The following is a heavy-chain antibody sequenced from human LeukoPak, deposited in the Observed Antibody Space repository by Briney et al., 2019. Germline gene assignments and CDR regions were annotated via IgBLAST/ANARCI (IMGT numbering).Heavy chain of an antibody. Sequence: AGGSLRLSCAASGFTFRSYNMGWVRQAQGEGLEWVAYISSSGTSINYADSVKGRFTISRDNAKNSLFLQMNSLRDEDTAVYLCARGGETRFDLWGQGTLVTVSS. CDR2: ISSSGTSI. J-gene: IGHJ5*02. CDR1: GFTFRSYN. D-gene: IGHD5-24*01. V-gene: IGHV3-48*02. CDR3: ARGGETRFDL.